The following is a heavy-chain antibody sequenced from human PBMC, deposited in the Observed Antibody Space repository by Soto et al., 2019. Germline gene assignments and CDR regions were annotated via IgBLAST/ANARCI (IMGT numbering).Heavy chain of an antibody. CDR2: IYHSGST. V-gene: IGHV4-4*02. J-gene: IGHJ4*02. Sequence: QVQLQESGPGLVKPSGTLSLTCAVSGGSISSSSWWSWVRQPPGKGLEWIGEIYHSGSTNYNPSPKSRVTISLVKSNNQSSLKLNSVTAADTAVYYCGLWFGEWMVNWGQGTLVTVSS. D-gene: IGHD3-10*01. CDR1: GGSISSSSW. CDR3: GLWFGEWMVN.